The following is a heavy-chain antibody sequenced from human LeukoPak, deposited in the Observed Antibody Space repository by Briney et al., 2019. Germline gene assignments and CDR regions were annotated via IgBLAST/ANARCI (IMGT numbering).Heavy chain of an antibody. Sequence: GGSLRLSCVASGFTFSSYWMHWVRQDPRKGLVWVSRINGDGRNINYADSVRGRFTISRDNAKNTLYLQMNTLRVEDTAVYYCAKDPPSPDPYSNYLFDYWGQGTLVTVSS. J-gene: IGHJ4*02. CDR2: INGDGRNI. V-gene: IGHV3-74*01. CDR3: AKDPPSPDPYSNYLFDY. D-gene: IGHD4-11*01. CDR1: GFTFSSYW.